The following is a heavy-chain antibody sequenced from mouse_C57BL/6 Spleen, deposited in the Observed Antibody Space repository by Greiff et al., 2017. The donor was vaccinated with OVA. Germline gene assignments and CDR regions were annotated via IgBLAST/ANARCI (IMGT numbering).Heavy chain of an antibody. D-gene: IGHD4-1*01. CDR2: ISSGSSTI. CDR1: GFTFSDYG. Sequence: EVQRVESGGGLVKPGGSLKLSCAASGFTFSDYGMHWVRQAPEKGLEWVAYISSGSSTIYYADTVKGRFTISRDNAKNTLFLQMTSLRSEDTAMYYCAKSNWSWFAYWGQGTLVTVSA. J-gene: IGHJ3*01. V-gene: IGHV5-17*01. CDR3: AKSNWSWFAY.